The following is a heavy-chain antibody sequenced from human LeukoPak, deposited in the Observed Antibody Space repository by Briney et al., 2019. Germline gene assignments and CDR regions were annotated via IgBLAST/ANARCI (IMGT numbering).Heavy chain of an antibody. J-gene: IGHJ4*02. V-gene: IGHV4-30-4*08. D-gene: IGHD2-21*02. CDR3: ARVTRWAGLDF. CDR1: GGSIGSSSYY. Sequence: SETLSLTCIVPGGSIGSSSYYWAWIRQPPGKGLEWIGYIYYSGSTYYNPSLKSRLTISVDTSENQFSLHLTSVTAADTAVYFCARVTRWAGLDFWGQGTLVTVSS. CDR2: IYYSGST.